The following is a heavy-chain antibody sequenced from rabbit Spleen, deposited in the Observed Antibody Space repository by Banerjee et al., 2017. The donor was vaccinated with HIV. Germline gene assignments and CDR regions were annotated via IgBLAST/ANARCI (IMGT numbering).Heavy chain of an antibody. CDR2: IYAGSSGRT. CDR3: ARADNSDFGYYNL. J-gene: IGHJ4*01. D-gene: IGHD1-1*01. CDR1: GFSFSSSYW. Sequence: QEQLEESGGDLVKPEGSLTLTCTASGFSFSSSYWICWVRQAPGKGLEWIACIYAGSSGRTYYASWAKGRFTISKTSSTTVTLQMTSLTAADTATYFCARADNSDFGYYNLWGPGTLVTVS. V-gene: IGHV1S45*01.